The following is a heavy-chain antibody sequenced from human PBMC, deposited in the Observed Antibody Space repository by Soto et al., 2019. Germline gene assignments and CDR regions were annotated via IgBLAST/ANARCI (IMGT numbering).Heavy chain of an antibody. CDR1: GYTFTSYG. Sequence: QVQLVQSGAEVKKPGASVKVSCKASGYTFTSYGISWVRQAPGQGLEWMGWISAYNGNTNYAQKLQGRVTMTTDTSTSTGYRELRSLRSDDTAVYYCARDANYGDDMGYYFDYWGQGTLVTVSS. J-gene: IGHJ4*02. CDR2: ISAYNGNT. CDR3: ARDANYGDDMGYYFDY. D-gene: IGHD4-17*01. V-gene: IGHV1-18*04.